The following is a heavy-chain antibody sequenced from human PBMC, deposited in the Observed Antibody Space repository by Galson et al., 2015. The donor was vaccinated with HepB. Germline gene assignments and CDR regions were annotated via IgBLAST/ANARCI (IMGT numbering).Heavy chain of an antibody. CDR3: ARDPYGSIVGASNAFDI. J-gene: IGHJ3*02. D-gene: IGHD1-26*01. CDR1: GYTFTSYG. CDR2: ISAYNGNT. Sequence: CKASGYTFTSYGISWVRQAPGQGLEWMGWISAYNGNTNYAQKLQGRVTMTTDTSTSTAYMELRSLRSDDTAVYYCARDPYGSIVGASNAFDIWGQGTMVTVSS. V-gene: IGHV1-18*04.